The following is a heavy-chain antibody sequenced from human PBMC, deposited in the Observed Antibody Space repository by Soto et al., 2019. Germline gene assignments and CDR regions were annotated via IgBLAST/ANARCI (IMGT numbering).Heavy chain of an antibody. J-gene: IGHJ4*02. CDR2: ISGSGGST. D-gene: IGHD2-2*01. V-gene: IGHV3-23*01. CDR1: GFTFSSYA. Sequence: AGGSLRLSCAASGFTFSSYAVSWVRQAPGKGLEWVSAISGSGGSTYYADSVKGRFTISRDNSKNTLYLQMNSLRAEDTAVYYCAKDFRGPSTSCSFDYWGQGTLVTVSS. CDR3: AKDFRGPSTSCSFDY.